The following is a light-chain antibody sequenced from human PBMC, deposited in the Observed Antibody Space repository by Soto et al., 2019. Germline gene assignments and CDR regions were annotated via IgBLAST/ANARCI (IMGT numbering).Light chain of an antibody. Sequence: EIVMTQSPATLSVSPGERATLSCRASQSVSSNLAWYQQRPGQAPRLLIHGASTRASGIPARFSGSGSGTEFTLTISSLQSEDCAVYYCQQYNYWPPFTFGPGTKVEIK. CDR1: QSVSSN. V-gene: IGKV3-15*01. CDR2: GAS. CDR3: QQYNYWPPFT. J-gene: IGKJ3*01.